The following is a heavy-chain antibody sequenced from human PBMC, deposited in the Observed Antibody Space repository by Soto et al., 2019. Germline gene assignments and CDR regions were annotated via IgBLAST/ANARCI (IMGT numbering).Heavy chain of an antibody. CDR3: ARERRGYSGYDCQSGCYYFMDF. J-gene: IGHJ6*03. CDR1: GGSFSGYY. CDR2: INHSGST. D-gene: IGHD5-12*01. V-gene: IGHV4-34*01. Sequence: SETLSLTCAVYGGSFSGYYWSWIRQPPGKGLEWIGEINHSGSTNYNPSLKSRVTISVDTSKNQFSLKLSSVTAADTAVYYCARERRGYSGYDCQSGCYYFMDFWGKGTTVTVSS.